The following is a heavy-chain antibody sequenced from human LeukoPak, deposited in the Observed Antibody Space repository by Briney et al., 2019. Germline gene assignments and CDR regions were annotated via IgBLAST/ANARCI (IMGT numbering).Heavy chain of an antibody. D-gene: IGHD3-10*01. CDR3: AKVRTRWTMVRGVPYMDV. CDR2: ISDSSGST. Sequence: GGSLRLSCAASGFTVSSNYMNWVRQAPGKGLEWVSAISDSSGSTYYADSVKGRFTISRDNSKNTLYLQMNSLRAEDTAVYYCAKVRTRWTMVRGVPYMDVWGKGTTVTVSS. J-gene: IGHJ6*03. CDR1: GFTVSSNY. V-gene: IGHV3-23*01.